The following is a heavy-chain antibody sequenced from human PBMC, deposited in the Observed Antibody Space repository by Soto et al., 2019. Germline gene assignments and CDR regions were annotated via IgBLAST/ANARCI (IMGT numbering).Heavy chain of an antibody. CDR3: ARDPNIVLVPAALRSYYYYYGMDV. V-gene: IGHV3-48*01. CDR2: IMPGSSHI. CDR1: GFTFSIYS. D-gene: IGHD2-2*01. J-gene: IGHJ6*02. Sequence: GGSLRLSCAASGFTFSIYSMNWVRQAPGKGLEWVSYIMPGSSHIFYAESVKGRFTISRDNAKNSLFLQMNSLRAEDTAVYYCARDPNIVLVPAALRSYYYYYGMDVWGQGTTVTVSS.